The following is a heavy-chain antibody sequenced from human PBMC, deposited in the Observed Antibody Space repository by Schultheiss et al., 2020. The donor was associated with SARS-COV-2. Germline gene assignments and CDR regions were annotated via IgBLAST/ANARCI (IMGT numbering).Heavy chain of an antibody. CDR2: IKSKTDGGTT. CDR3: AREGINWGYGSWFDP. Sequence: GGSLRLSCTASGFTFGDYAMSWVRQAPGKGLEWVGRIKSKTDGGTTDYAAPVKGRFTISRDDSKNTLYLQMNSLKTEDTAVYYCAREGINWGYGSWFDPWGQGTLVTVSS. CDR1: GFTFGDYA. V-gene: IGHV3-15*01. J-gene: IGHJ5*02. D-gene: IGHD7-27*01.